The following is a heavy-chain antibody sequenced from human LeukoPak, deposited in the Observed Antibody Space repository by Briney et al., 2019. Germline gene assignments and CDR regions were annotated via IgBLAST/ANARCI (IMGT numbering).Heavy chain of an antibody. J-gene: IGHJ4*02. V-gene: IGHV3-23*01. D-gene: IGHD5-24*01. Sequence: PGGSLRLSCAASGFPFTINAMTWVRQAPGKGLECVSAITGDGATTYYADSVRGRFTISRDNAKDSLYLQMISLRVEDTALYYCARLRDHYNVFDYWGQGTLVTVSS. CDR3: ARLRDHYNVFDY. CDR2: ITGDGATT. CDR1: GFPFTINA.